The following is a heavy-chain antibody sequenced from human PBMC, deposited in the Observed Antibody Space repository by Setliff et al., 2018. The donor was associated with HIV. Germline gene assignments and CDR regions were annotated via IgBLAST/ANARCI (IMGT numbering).Heavy chain of an antibody. D-gene: IGHD3-9*01. CDR2: IGSSGVTT. J-gene: IGHJ4*02. CDR1: GFTFSNQP. Sequence: PGGSLRLSCEGSGFTFSNQPMSWVRQAPGKGLEWVSAIGSSGVTTYYGGSVKGRFTISRDNSRNMVYLQMSGLRAEVTAVYYCTTESVFLDYFFDYWGQGTLVSVSS. V-gene: IGHV3-23*01. CDR3: TTESVFLDYFFDY.